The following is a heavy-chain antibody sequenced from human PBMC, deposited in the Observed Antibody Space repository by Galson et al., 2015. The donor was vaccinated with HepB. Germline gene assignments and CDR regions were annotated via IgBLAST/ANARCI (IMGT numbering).Heavy chain of an antibody. CDR3: AREAVSRGYSSSWSQGYNGMDV. V-gene: IGHV1-3*01. CDR2: INAGNGNT. Sequence: SVKVSCKASGYTFTSYAMHWVRQAPGQRLEWMGWINAGNGNTKYSQKFQGRVTITRDTSASTAYMELSSLRSEDTAVYYCAREAVSRGYSSSWSQGYNGMDVWGQGTTVTVSS. CDR1: GYTFTSYA. D-gene: IGHD6-13*01. J-gene: IGHJ6*02.